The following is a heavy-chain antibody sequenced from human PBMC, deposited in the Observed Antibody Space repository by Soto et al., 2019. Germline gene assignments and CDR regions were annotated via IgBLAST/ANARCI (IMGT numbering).Heavy chain of an antibody. D-gene: IGHD1-7*01. CDR2: ISANGQGI. J-gene: IGHJ4*02. CDR1: GFTFNNYS. CDR3: AKDRNYPRDQFHN. Sequence: TXGSLIISCASSGFTFNNYSMSLVRQAPGKGLEWVSAISANGQGIYYADSVKGRFIISRDSSKNTVFLHMDSLTAEDTAVYYCAKDRNYPRDQFHNWGQGTLVTVSS. V-gene: IGHV3-23*01.